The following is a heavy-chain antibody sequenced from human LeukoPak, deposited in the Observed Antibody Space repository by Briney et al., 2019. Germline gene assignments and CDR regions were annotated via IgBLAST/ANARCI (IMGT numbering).Heavy chain of an antibody. V-gene: IGHV4-34*01. CDR1: GGSFSGYY. J-gene: IGHJ5*02. CDR3: ARGGGWRRHYYDSSGYSQENWFDP. CDR2: INHSGST. D-gene: IGHD3-22*01. Sequence: SETLSLTCAVYGGSFSGYYWSWIRQPPGKGLEWIGEINHSGSTNYNPSLKSRVTISVDTSKNQFSLKLSSVTAADTAVYYCARGGGWRRHYYDSSGYSQENWFDPWGQGTLVTVSS.